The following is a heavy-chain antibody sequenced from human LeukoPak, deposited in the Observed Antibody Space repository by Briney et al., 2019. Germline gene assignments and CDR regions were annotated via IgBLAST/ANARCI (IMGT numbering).Heavy chain of an antibody. CDR1: GGTFSSYG. D-gene: IGHD5-18*01. J-gene: IGHJ3*02. CDR3: AREGYRYGYTFDI. Sequence: SGKVSCKASGGTFSSYGISWARQAPGQGLEWMGGIIPIFGTANYAQKFQGRATITADESTSTAYMELSSLRSEDTAVYYCAREGYRYGYTFDIWGEGTMVTVSS. CDR2: IIPIFGTA. V-gene: IGHV1-69*13.